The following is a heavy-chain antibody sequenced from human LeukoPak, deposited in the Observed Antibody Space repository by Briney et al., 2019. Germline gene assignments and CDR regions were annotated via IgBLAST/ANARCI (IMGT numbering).Heavy chain of an antibody. Sequence: GGSLRLSCAASGFTFSSYAMSWVRQAPGKRLEWVAVLYTGGEAYYLDSVKDRFTISRDNSKNILYLQMNRLRAEDTAMYYCARGYDWDFHYFDYWGQGTLVTVS. J-gene: IGHJ4*02. V-gene: IGHV3-66*01. CDR1: GFTFSSYA. CDR3: ARGYDWDFHYFDY. D-gene: IGHD1-7*01. CDR2: LYTGGEA.